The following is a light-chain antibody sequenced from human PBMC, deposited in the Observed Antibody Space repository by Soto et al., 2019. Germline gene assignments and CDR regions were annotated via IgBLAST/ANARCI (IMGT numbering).Light chain of an antibody. CDR2: GVS. Sequence: DIQMTQSPSTLSASVGDRVTVTCRASQSISRWLAWLQQKPGKAPRLLMYGVSTLPSGVPSRFSGSGSGAEFTLTISSLQPDDFATYYGHQYAAYPSTFGQGTKVEI. V-gene: IGKV1-5*01. CDR3: HQYAAYPST. CDR1: QSISRW. J-gene: IGKJ1*01.